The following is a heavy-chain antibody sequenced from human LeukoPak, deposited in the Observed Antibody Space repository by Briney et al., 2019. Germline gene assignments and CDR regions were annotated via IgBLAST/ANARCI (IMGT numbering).Heavy chain of an antibody. CDR2: ISSSSSHI. CDR3: ARDPYYYGSGIRFDP. V-gene: IGHV3-21*04. D-gene: IGHD3-10*01. J-gene: IGHJ5*02. CDR1: GFTFISYN. Sequence: GGSLRLSCAASGFTFISYNMNWVRQAPGKGLEWVSSISSSSSHIYYADSVKGRFTISRDNAKNSLYLQVNSLRSEDTAVYYCARDPYYYGSGIRFDPWGQGTLVTVSS.